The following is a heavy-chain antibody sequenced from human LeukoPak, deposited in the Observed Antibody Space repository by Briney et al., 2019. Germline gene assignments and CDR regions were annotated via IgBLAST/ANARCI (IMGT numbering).Heavy chain of an antibody. CDR1: GSTFSTYD. CDR3: AKGGWLDC. J-gene: IGHJ4*02. Sequence: PGGSLRLSCAASGSTFSTYDMSWVRQAPGKGLEWVSIISAGGSNTYYADSVKGRFTISRDDSKNTLFLQVNSLRAEDTAVYYCAKGGWLDCWGQGTLVTVSS. D-gene: IGHD6-19*01. CDR2: ISAGGSNT. V-gene: IGHV3-23*01.